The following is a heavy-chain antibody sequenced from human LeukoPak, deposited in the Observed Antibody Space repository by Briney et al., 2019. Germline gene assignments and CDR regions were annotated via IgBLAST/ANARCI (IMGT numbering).Heavy chain of an antibody. CDR2: ISSSGSTI. CDR3: ARPRLEYCSGGSCFDAFDI. V-gene: IGHV3-48*03. D-gene: IGHD2-15*01. Sequence: GGSLRLSCDASEFIFSDYDMNWVRQAPGKGLEWVSYISSSGSTIYYADSVKGRFTISRDNSKNTLFLQMNSLTAEDTAIYSCARPRLEYCSGGSCFDAFDIWGQGTMVTVSS. J-gene: IGHJ3*02. CDR1: EFIFSDYD.